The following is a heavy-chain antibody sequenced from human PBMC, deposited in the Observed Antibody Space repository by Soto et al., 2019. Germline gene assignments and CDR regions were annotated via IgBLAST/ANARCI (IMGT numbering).Heavy chain of an antibody. CDR2: ISGSGRET. Sequence: PGGSLRLSCAASGFSFSTYAMSWVRQAPGKGLEWVSGISGSGRETYYADSVKGRFTVSRDNSKNTLYVQMNSLRAEGTAVYYCAKMEYVSNGMDVWGQGTTVTVSS. CDR3: AKMEYVSNGMDV. V-gene: IGHV3-23*01. D-gene: IGHD1-1*01. J-gene: IGHJ6*02. CDR1: GFSFSTYA.